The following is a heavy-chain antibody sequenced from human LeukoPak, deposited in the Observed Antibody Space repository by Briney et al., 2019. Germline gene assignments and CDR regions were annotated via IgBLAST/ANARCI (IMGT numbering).Heavy chain of an antibody. CDR3: VRQSTGLDY. V-gene: IGHV3-30-3*01. D-gene: IGHD5/OR15-5a*01. Sequence: GGSLRLSCASSGFTFRSHTMHGVRQAPGKGLEWVAVIEPDGSNKYHADSVKGRFTISRDNSKNTLYLQLDSLRSEDTAVYYCVRQSTGLDYWGQGTLVTVSS. CDR2: IEPDGSNK. CDR1: GFTFRSHT. J-gene: IGHJ4*02.